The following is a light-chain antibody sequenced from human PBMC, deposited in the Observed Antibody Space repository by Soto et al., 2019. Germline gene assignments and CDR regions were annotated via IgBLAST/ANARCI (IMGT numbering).Light chain of an antibody. Sequence: ETVLTQSPGTLSLSPGERATLSCRASQSVSTNYLAWYQQKPGQAPRLLIYGASSRAAGIPDRFSGSGSGTDVILTISRLEPEDFAVYYFHHCGRFPSTFGQETKVEI. CDR1: QSVSTNY. V-gene: IGKV3-20*01. J-gene: IGKJ1*01. CDR2: GAS. CDR3: HHCGRFPST.